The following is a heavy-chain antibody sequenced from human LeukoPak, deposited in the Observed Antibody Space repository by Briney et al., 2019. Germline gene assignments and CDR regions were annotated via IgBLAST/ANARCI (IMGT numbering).Heavy chain of an antibody. D-gene: IGHD6-6*01. J-gene: IGHJ4*02. V-gene: IGHV3-7*04. CDR3: ARSYSSSRGTFDY. CDR1: GFTFSNYW. Sequence: PGGSLRLSCVGSGFTFSNYWMNWGRQAPGKGLEWVANIKLDGSDKNYVDSVKGRFTISRDNAKNSLYLQMNSLRAEDTAVYYCARSYSSSRGTFDYWGQGTLVTVSS. CDR2: IKLDGSDK.